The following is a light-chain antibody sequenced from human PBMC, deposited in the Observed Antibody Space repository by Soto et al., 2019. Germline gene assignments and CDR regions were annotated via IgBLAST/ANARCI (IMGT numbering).Light chain of an antibody. V-gene: IGKV3-20*01. CDR3: QQYVSSPQT. J-gene: IGKJ1*01. CDR2: AAS. CDR1: QSVSSNY. Sequence: IVLTQSPGTLSLSPGERATLPCRAGQSVSSNYLAWYQQKPGQAPRLLIYAASSRATGIPDRFSGSGSGTDFTLTISRLEPEDFAMYFCQQYVSSPQTFGQGTKVDIK.